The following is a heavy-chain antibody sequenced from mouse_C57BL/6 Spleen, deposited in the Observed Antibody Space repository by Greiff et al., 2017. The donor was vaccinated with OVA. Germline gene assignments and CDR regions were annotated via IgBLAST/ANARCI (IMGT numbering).Heavy chain of an antibody. J-gene: IGHJ2*01. D-gene: IGHD3-2*02. CDR2: IDPEDGET. CDR1: GFNIKDYY. V-gene: IGHV14-2*01. Sequence: DVKLQESGAELVKPGASVKLSCTASGFNIKDYYMHWVKQRTEQGLEWIGRIDPEDGETKYAPKFKGKATITADTSSNTAYLQLSSLTSEDTAVYYCARGVVRLPYYFDYWGQGTTLTVSS. CDR3: ARGVVRLPYYFDY.